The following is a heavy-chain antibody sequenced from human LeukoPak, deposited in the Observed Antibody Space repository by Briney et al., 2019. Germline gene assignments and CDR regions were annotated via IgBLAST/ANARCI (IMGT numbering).Heavy chain of an antibody. Sequence: SGPTLVNPTQTLTLTCTFSGFSLSTGALGVGWIRQPPGKALEWLAVLNWNGDKRYSPSLQSRLSITKDTSKNQVVLTMTNMDPVDTATYYCARDHNRCFVYWGQGTLVTVSS. CDR2: LNWNGDK. J-gene: IGHJ4*02. CDR3: ARDHNRCFVY. CDR1: GFSLSTGALG. V-gene: IGHV2-5*01. D-gene: IGHD1-14*01.